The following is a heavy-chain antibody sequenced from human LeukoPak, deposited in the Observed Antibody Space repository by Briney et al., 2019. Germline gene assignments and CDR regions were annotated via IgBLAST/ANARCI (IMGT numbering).Heavy chain of an antibody. J-gene: IGHJ4*02. CDR1: GFSFTSYS. CDR2: ISISSSPI. V-gene: IGHV3-48*01. Sequence: PGGSLRLSCAASGFSFTSYSMSWVRQAPGKGLEWISYISISSSPIFYADSVKGRFTISRDNVKKTLYLQMNSLRAEDTPVYYCARIVGAADCWGRGTLVTVSS. CDR3: ARIVGAADC. D-gene: IGHD1-26*01.